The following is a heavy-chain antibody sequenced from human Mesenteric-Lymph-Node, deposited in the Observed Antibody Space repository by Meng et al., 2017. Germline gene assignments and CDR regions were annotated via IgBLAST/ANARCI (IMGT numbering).Heavy chain of an antibody. D-gene: IGHD1-26*01. Sequence: GQGQVHAPPSFALPWVISGDSVFSTSVAWPCIRQSPSRGLELLGRTYYRSKWYNDYAMFVKSRITISQDTSTNQLSLQLNSVTPEDTAVYYCARHNGGTYRFDCWGQGTLVTVSS. J-gene: IGHJ4*02. CDR1: GDSVFSTSVA. CDR3: ARHNGGTYRFDC. CDR2: TYYRSKWYN. V-gene: IGHV6-1*02.